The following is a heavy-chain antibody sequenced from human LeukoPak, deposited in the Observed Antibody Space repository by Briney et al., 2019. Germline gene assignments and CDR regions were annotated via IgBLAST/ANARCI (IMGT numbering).Heavy chain of an antibody. J-gene: IGHJ4*02. V-gene: IGHV3-30*01. D-gene: IGHD1-7*01. Sequence: PGRSLRLSCAASGFTFSSYAMHWVHQAPGKGLEWVAVISYDGSNKYYADSVKGRFTISRDNSKNTLYLQMNSLRAEDTAVYYCARPPYNWNYYFDYWGQGTLVTVSS. CDR2: ISYDGSNK. CDR3: ARPPYNWNYYFDY. CDR1: GFTFSSYA.